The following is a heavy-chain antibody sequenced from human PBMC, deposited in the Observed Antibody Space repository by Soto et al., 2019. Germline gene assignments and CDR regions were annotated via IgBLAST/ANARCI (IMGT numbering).Heavy chain of an antibody. V-gene: IGHV4-31*03. CDR3: ARCSLVVIPVPGFDP. CDR2: IYYNGNT. J-gene: IGHJ5*02. D-gene: IGHD2-15*01. Sequence: SETLSLTCTVSGGPISSGGYYWSWIRQHPGRGLEWIGYIYYNGNTYYNPSLKSRVTVSVDTPKNQFSLNVRSVTAADTAVYYCARCSLVVIPVPGFDPWGQGTLVTVSS. CDR1: GGPISSGGYY.